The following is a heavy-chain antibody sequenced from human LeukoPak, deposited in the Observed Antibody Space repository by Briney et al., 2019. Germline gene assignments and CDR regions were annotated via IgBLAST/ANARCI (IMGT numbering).Heavy chain of an antibody. Sequence: SETLSLTCTVSGGSINTYYWSWIRQPPGKGLEWIGFVYYSGRTSYNPSLKSRVIISVDTSKSQFSLRLSSVTAADTAMYYCARLGLGDEACWFDPWGQGTLVTVSS. V-gene: IGHV4-59*01. J-gene: IGHJ5*02. CDR3: ARLGLGDEACWFDP. D-gene: IGHD3-10*01. CDR1: GGSINTYY. CDR2: VYYSGRT.